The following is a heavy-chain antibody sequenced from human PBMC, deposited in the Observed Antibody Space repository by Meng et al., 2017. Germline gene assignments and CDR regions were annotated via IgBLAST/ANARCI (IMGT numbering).Heavy chain of an antibody. CDR2: ISSSGSTI. D-gene: IGHD3-22*01. J-gene: IGHJ4*02. Sequence: GESLKISCAASGFTFSSYEMNWVRQAPGKGLEWVSYISSSGSTIYYADSVKGRFTISRDNAKNSLYLQMNSLRAEDTAVYYCASDTYYYDSSGPSYFDYWGQGTLVTVSS. V-gene: IGHV3-48*03. CDR3: ASDTYYYDSSGPSYFDY. CDR1: GFTFSSYE.